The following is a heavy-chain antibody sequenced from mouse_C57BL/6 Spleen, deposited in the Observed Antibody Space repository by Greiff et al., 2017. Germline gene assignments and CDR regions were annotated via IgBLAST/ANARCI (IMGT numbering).Heavy chain of an antibody. J-gene: IGHJ1*03. Sequence: VQLQQPGTELVKPGASVKLSCKASGYTFTSYWMHWVKQRPGQGLEWIGNINPSNGGTNYNEKFKSKATLTVDKSSSTAYMQLSSLTSEDSAVYYCARHGSSYVPYWYFDVWGTGTTVTVSS. CDR1: GYTFTSYW. CDR2: INPSNGGT. CDR3: ARHGSSYVPYWYFDV. V-gene: IGHV1-53*01. D-gene: IGHD1-1*01.